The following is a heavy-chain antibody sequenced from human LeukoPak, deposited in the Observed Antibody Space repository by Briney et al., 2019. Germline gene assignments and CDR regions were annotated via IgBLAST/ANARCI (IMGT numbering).Heavy chain of an antibody. CDR1: GFTFSSYA. V-gene: IGHV3-23*01. J-gene: IGHJ6*03. CDR3: AKTPGDSSGYYYYYYYMDV. Sequence: GGSLRLSCAASGFTFSSYAMSWVRQAPGKGLEWVSAISGSGGSTYYADSVKGRFTISRDNSKSTLYLQMNSLRAEDTAVYYCAKTPGDSSGYYYYYYYMDVWGKGTTVTVSS. D-gene: IGHD3-22*01. CDR2: ISGSGGST.